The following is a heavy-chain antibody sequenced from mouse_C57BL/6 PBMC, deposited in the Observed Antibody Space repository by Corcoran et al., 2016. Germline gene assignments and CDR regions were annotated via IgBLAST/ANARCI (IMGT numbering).Heavy chain of an antibody. V-gene: IGHV1-66*01. Sequence: QVQLQQSGPELVKPGASVKISCKASGYSFTRYYIHWVKQRPGQGLEWIGWIYPGSGNTKHNEKFKGKATLKADTSSSTAYMQLSSLTSEDSAVYYCARSGYSNYVWFAYWGRGTLVTVSA. D-gene: IGHD2-5*01. CDR3: ARSGYSNYVWFAY. CDR2: IYPGSGNT. CDR1: GYSFTRYY. J-gene: IGHJ3*01.